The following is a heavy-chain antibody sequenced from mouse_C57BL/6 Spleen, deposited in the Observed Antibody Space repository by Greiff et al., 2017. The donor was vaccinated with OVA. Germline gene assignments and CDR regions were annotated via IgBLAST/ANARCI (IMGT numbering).Heavy chain of an antibody. CDR1: GFTFSDYY. J-gene: IGHJ2*01. CDR2: INYDGSST. D-gene: IGHD4-1*01. V-gene: IGHV5-16*01. CDR3: ARGKALGTYFDY. Sequence: EVQLQESEGGLVQPGSSMKLSCTASGFTFSDYYMAWVRQVPEKGLEWVANINYDGSSTYYLDSLKSRFIISRDNAKNILYLQMSSLKSEDTATYYCARGKALGTYFDYWGQGTTLTVSS.